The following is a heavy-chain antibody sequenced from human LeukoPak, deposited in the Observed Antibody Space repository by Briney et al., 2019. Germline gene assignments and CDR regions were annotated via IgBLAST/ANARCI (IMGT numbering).Heavy chain of an antibody. J-gene: IGHJ4*02. CDR2: ISGSGGST. V-gene: IGHV3-23*01. D-gene: IGHD6-19*01. CDR3: AKEGSGWYYFDY. CDR1: GFTFSSYA. Sequence: GGSLRLXCAASGFTFSSYAMSWVRQAPGKVLEWVSGISGSGGSTYYADSVKGRFTISRDNSKNTLYLLMNSLRAEDTAVYYCAKEGSGWYYFDYWGQGTLVTVSS.